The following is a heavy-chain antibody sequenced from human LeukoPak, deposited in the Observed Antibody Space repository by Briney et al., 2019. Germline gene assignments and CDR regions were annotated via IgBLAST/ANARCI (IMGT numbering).Heavy chain of an antibody. V-gene: IGHV1-69*13. CDR1: GGTFISYA. CDR2: IIPIFGTA. Sequence: ASVKVSCKASGGTFISYAISWVRQAPGQGLEWMGGIIPIFGTANYAQKFQGRVTITADESTSTAYMELSRLRSEDTAVYYCARYYDILTVYYLVGTTDAFDIWGQGTMVTVSS. CDR3: ARYYDILTVYYLVGTTDAFDI. D-gene: IGHD3-9*01. J-gene: IGHJ3*02.